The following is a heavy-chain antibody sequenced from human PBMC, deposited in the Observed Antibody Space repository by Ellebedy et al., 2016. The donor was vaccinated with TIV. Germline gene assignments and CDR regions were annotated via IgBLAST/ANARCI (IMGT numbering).Heavy chain of an antibody. V-gene: IGHV1-24*01. CDR1: GYTLTELS. Sequence: ASVKVSXXVSGYTLTELSMHWVRQAPGKGLEWMGGFDPEDGETIYAQKFQGRVTMTEDTSTDTAYMELSSLRSEDTAVYYCARVKEFIVVVVAARDYYGMDVWGQGTTVTVSS. J-gene: IGHJ6*02. CDR2: FDPEDGET. D-gene: IGHD2-15*01. CDR3: ARVKEFIVVVVAARDYYGMDV.